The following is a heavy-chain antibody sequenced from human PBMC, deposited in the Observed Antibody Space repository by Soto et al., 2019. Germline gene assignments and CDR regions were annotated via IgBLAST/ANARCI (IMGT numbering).Heavy chain of an antibody. Sequence: QVQLVQSGAEVRKPGASVKLSCQVSGYTFTHYYIHWVRQAPGQGLEWLGIINPDTGTTSYAQTFQGRVTLTTDTSASTVYLELSGLAAEDTAVYYCASCPIYGGDSYFAYWGQGTLVTVSS. V-gene: IGHV1-46*01. J-gene: IGHJ4*02. CDR2: INPDTGTT. CDR3: ASCPIYGGDSYFAY. D-gene: IGHD2-21*01. CDR1: GYTFTHYY.